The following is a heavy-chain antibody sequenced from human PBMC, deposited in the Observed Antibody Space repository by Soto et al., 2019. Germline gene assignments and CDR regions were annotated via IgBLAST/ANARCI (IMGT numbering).Heavy chain of an antibody. V-gene: IGHV3-21*01. Sequence: EVQLVESGGGLVKPGGSLRLSCAASGFTFSSYSMNWFRQAPGKGLEWVSSISSSSSYIYYSDSVKGRFTISRDSAKNSLYPQMNSLRAKDTAVYECAREIEYSIGWYYFDYWGQGTLVTVSS. CDR1: GFTFSSYS. CDR2: ISSSSSYI. J-gene: IGHJ4*02. D-gene: IGHD6-19*01. CDR3: AREIEYSIGWYYFDY.